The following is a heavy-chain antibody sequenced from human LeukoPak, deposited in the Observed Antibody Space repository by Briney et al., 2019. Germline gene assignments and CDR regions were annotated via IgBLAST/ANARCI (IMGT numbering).Heavy chain of an antibody. Sequence: SETLSLTCTVSGGSTSSGNYCWGWIRQPPGKGLEWIGGISSSGNTYYNPSLKSRITISIDTSKNHFSLKLSSVTAADTAVYYCARLGAGPTYYDFWSGYSSFYFDYWGQGTLVTVSS. V-gene: IGHV4-39*02. CDR2: ISSSGNT. J-gene: IGHJ4*02. CDR1: GGSTSSGNYC. CDR3: ARLGAGPTYYDFWSGYSSFYFDY. D-gene: IGHD3-3*01.